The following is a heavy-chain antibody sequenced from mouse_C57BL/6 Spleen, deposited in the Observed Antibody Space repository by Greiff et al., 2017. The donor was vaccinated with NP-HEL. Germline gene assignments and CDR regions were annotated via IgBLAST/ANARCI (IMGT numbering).Heavy chain of an antibody. CDR1: GYTFTDYY. CDR3: ARGKTGTGYFDV. D-gene: IGHD4-1*01. Sequence: EVQLQQSGPVLVKPGASVKMSCKASGYTFTDYYMNWVKQSHGKSLEWIGVINPYNGGTSYNQKFKGKATLTVDKSSSTAYMELNSLTSEDSAVYYCARGKTGTGYFDVWGTGTTVTVSS. J-gene: IGHJ1*03. V-gene: IGHV1-19*01. CDR2: INPYNGGT.